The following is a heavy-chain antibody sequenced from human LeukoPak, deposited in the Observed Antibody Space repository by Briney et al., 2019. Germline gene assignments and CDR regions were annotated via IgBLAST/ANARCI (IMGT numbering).Heavy chain of an antibody. J-gene: IGHJ4*02. CDR1: GFNFPCDW. CDR2: IYPRDSNN. V-gene: IGHV5-51*01. D-gene: IGHD3-3*01. Sequence: GGALKISCKASGFNFPCDWIGWVRQGSGKGVEGMGIIYPRDSNNKYSPSFEGQVTISVDNSISTAYLQRSSLKAEDTAIYYCARQYYDVWGGFCIHFDYWGQGTLVTVSS. CDR3: ARQYYDVWGGFCIHFDY.